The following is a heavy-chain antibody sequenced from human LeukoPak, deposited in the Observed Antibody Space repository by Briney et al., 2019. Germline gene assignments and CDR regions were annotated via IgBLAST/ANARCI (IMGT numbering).Heavy chain of an antibody. CDR3: ARSGLVVPAAIWFDP. J-gene: IGHJ5*02. CDR1: GGSFSGYY. Sequence: ASETLSLTCAVYGGSFSGYYWSWIRQPPGKGLEWIGEINHSGSTNYNPSLKSRVTISVDTSKNQFSLKLSSVTAADTAVYYCARSGLVVPAAIWFDPWGQGTLVTVSS. V-gene: IGHV4-34*01. D-gene: IGHD2-2*01. CDR2: INHSGST.